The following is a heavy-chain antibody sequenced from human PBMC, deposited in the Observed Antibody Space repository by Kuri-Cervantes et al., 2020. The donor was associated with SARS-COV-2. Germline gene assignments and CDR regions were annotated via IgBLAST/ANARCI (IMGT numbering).Heavy chain of an antibody. D-gene: IGHD3-10*01. Sequence: GESLKISRAASGFTFSDYYMSWIRQAPGKGLEWVSYISSSGSTIYYADSVKGRFTISRDNAKNSLYLQMNSLRAEDTAVYYCARALVNIAEIDAFDIWGQGTMVTVSS. CDR2: ISSSGSTI. J-gene: IGHJ3*02. V-gene: IGHV3-11*04. CDR1: GFTFSDYY. CDR3: ARALVNIAEIDAFDI.